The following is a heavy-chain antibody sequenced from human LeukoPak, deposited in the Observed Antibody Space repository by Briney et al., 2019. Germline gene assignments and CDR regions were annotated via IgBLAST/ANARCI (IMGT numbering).Heavy chain of an antibody. Sequence: PSETLSLTCTVSGGSISSYYWSWIRQPAGKGLEWIGRIYTSGSTNYNPSLKSRVTMSVDTSKNQFSLKLSSVTAADTAVYYCARGSYSGSYYLFWFDPWGQGTLVTVSS. D-gene: IGHD1-26*01. CDR2: IYTSGST. CDR3: ARGSYSGSYYLFWFDP. J-gene: IGHJ5*02. V-gene: IGHV4-4*07. CDR1: GGSISSYY.